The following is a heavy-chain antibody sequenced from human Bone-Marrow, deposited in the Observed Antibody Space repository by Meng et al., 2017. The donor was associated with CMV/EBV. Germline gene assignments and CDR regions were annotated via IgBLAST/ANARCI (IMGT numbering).Heavy chain of an antibody. V-gene: IGHV3-48*04. D-gene: IGHD3-3*01. J-gene: IGHJ3*02. CDR3: ARDMDPITIFGVVMSDAFDI. Sequence: SCAASGFTFSSYSMNWVRQAPGKGLERVSYISSSSSTIYYADSVKGRFTISRDNAKNSLYLQMNSLRAEDTAVYYCARDMDPITIFGVVMSDAFDIWGQGTMVTVSS. CDR2: ISSSSSTI. CDR1: GFTFSSYS.